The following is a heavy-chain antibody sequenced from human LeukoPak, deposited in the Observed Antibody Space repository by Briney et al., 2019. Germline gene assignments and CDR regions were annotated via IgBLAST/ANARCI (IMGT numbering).Heavy chain of an antibody. CDR2: IYHTGST. V-gene: IGHV4-59*01. Sequence: SETLSLTCSVSGGSISSYYWSWIRQPPAKGLEWIGYIYHTGSTNYNPSLKSRVTISVDTSKNQFSLKLNSVTAADTAVYYCASARGDYWGQGTLVTVSS. CDR3: ASARGDY. CDR1: GGSISSYY. J-gene: IGHJ4*02.